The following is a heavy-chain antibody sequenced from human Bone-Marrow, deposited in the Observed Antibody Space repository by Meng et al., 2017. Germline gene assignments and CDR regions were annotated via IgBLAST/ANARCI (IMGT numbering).Heavy chain of an antibody. J-gene: IGHJ2*01. CDR2: INHSGST. Sequence: QVQLQQWGAVLLKPSETLSLTCAVYGGSFSGYYWSWIRQPPGKGLEWIGEINHSGSTNYNPSLKSRVTISVDTSKNQFSLKLSSVTAADTAVYYCARGPRRAIAAAGTGYFDLWGRGTLVTVSS. D-gene: IGHD6-13*01. V-gene: IGHV4-34*01. CDR3: ARGPRRAIAAAGTGYFDL. CDR1: GGSFSGYY.